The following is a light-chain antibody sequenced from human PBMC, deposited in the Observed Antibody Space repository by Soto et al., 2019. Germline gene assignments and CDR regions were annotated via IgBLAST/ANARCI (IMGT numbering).Light chain of an antibody. Sequence: EIVLIQSPATLSLSPGGGATLSCRASQSVSNYLAWYQQKSGQAPRLLIYDASKRATGIPARFSGSGSGTDFTLTISSLEPEDFAVYYCQQRSNWPLTFGGGTKVDIK. CDR2: DAS. CDR3: QQRSNWPLT. J-gene: IGKJ4*01. V-gene: IGKV3-11*01. CDR1: QSVSNY.